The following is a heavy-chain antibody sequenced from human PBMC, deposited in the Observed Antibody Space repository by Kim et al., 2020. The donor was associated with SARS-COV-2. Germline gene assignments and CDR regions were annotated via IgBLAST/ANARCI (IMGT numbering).Heavy chain of an antibody. CDR1: GFTFSSYS. V-gene: IGHV3-30*18. Sequence: GGSLRLSCAASGFTFSSYSMHWVRQAPGKGLEWVAVISYDGSNKYYADSVKGRFTISRDNSKNTLYLQMNSLRAEDTAVYYCAKERAGIVVVTATFDYWGQGTLVTVSS. CDR2: ISYDGSNK. CDR3: AKERAGIVVVTATFDY. J-gene: IGHJ4*02. D-gene: IGHD2-21*02.